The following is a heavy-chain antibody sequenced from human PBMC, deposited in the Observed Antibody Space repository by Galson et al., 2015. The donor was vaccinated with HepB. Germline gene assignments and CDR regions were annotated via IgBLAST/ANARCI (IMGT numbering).Heavy chain of an antibody. Sequence: SLRLSCAASGFTFSSYSMNWVRQAPGKGLEWVSYISSSSSTIYYADSVKGRFTISRDNAKNSLYLQMNSLRAEDTAVYYCARPALNVCDPSFDLWGRGTLVTVSS. CDR1: GFTFSSYS. J-gene: IGHJ2*01. CDR2: ISSSSSTI. V-gene: IGHV3-48*04. D-gene: IGHD2-2*01. CDR3: ARPALNVCDPSFDL.